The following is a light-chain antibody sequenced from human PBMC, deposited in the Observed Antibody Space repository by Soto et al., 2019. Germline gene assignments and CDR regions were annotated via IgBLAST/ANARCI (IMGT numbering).Light chain of an antibody. CDR2: GAS. Sequence: EIVLTQSPGTLSLSPGERATLSCRASQSGSGTYLAWYQQKPGQAPRLLISGASRRATGIPDRFSGSGSGTDFTLTISSLEPEDFAVYYCQQYGKSPLTFGGGTRWIS. V-gene: IGKV3-20*01. J-gene: IGKJ4*01. CDR1: QSGSGTY. CDR3: QQYGKSPLT.